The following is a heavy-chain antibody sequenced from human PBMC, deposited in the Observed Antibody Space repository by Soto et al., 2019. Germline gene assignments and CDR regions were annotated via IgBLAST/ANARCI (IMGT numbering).Heavy chain of an antibody. CDR1: GFTFTRHS. J-gene: IGHJ4*02. CDR2: ISSTTNYI. Sequence: GGSLRLSCAASGFTFTRHSMNWVRQAPGKGLEWVSSISSTTNYIYYGDSMKGRFTISRDNAKNSLYLEMNSLRAEDTAVYYCARESEDLTSNFDYWGQGNLVTVAS. V-gene: IGHV3-21*06. CDR3: ARESEDLTSNFDY.